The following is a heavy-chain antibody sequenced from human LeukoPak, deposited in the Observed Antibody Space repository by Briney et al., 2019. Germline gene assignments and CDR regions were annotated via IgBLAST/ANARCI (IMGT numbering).Heavy chain of an antibody. D-gene: IGHD6-6*01. Sequence: SETLSLTCAVSGGSISSGGYSWSWIRQPPGKGLEWIGEINHSGSTNYNPSLKSRVTISVDTSKNQFSLKLSSVTAADTAVYYCARGIAARDYFDYWGQGTLVTVSS. CDR2: INHSGST. J-gene: IGHJ4*02. CDR1: GGSISSGGYS. V-gene: IGHV4-61*08. CDR3: ARGIAARDYFDY.